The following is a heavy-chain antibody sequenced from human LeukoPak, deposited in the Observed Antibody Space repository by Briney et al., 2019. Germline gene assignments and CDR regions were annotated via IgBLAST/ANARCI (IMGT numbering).Heavy chain of an antibody. J-gene: IGHJ3*02. CDR2: ISGIGVGST. Sequence: GGSLRLSCAASGFSFSGYWMSWVRQAPGKGLEWVSGISGIGVGSTYYVDYVKGRFTISRDNSKNMLYLQMNSLRAEDTALYYCARVGVTAFDIWGQGTMVTVSS. V-gene: IGHV3-23*01. D-gene: IGHD2-21*02. CDR3: ARVGVTAFDI. CDR1: GFSFSGYW.